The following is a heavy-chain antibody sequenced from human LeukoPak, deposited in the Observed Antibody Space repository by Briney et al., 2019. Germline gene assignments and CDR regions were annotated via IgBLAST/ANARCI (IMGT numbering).Heavy chain of an antibody. CDR2: ISGSGDRT. CDR3: AKGYYGSGSYGWFDY. Sequence: GGSLRLFCAASGFTFSSSAMSWVRQAPGKGLEWVSTISGSGDRTYYADSVKGRFTVSRDNSKNTLFLHMNSLRAEDTAVYSCAKGYYGSGSYGWFDYWGQGTLVTVSS. V-gene: IGHV3-23*01. CDR1: GFTFSSSA. J-gene: IGHJ4*02. D-gene: IGHD3-10*01.